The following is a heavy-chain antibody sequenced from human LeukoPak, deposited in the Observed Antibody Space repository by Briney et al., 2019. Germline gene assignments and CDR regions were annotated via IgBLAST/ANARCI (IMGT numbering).Heavy chain of an antibody. CDR2: IYYSGST. V-gene: IGHV4-59*08. CDR1: GGSITNYY. Sequence: SETLSLTCTVSGGSITNYYWSWIRQPPGKGLEWIGYIYYSGSTNYNPSLKSRVTISVDTSKNQFSLKLSSVTAADTAVYYCARTEGYAFDIWGQGTMVTVSS. CDR3: ARTEGYAFDI. D-gene: IGHD5-18*01. J-gene: IGHJ3*02.